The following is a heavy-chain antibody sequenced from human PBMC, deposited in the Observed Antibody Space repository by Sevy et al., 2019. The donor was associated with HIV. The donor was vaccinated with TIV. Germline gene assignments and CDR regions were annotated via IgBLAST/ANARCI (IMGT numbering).Heavy chain of an antibody. Sequence: ASVKVSCKASGYTFTRYYIHWVRQAPGQGLEWMGVINPGGGSTSHAEKFQGRLNMTRDTSTSTVYMDLSSLRSEDTALYYCVRFSGGFPMSPVVHWGQGTLVTASS. J-gene: IGHJ4*02. CDR2: INPGGGST. CDR3: VRFSGGFPMSPVVH. V-gene: IGHV1-46*01. D-gene: IGHD1-26*01. CDR1: GYTFTRYY.